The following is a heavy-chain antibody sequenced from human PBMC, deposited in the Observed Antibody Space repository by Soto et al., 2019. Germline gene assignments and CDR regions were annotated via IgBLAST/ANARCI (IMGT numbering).Heavy chain of an antibody. V-gene: IGHV1-2*02. D-gene: IGHD2-15*01. J-gene: IGHJ4*02. Sequence: GASVKVSCKASGYTFTDQYIQWVRQAPGKGLEWMGWINPNSGATKYAQRFQGRVTVTRDTSASTAYMELARLKSDDTAVYYCARNLLLFPFDNWGQGTLVTVSS. CDR1: GYTFTDQY. CDR3: ARNLLLFPFDN. CDR2: INPNSGAT.